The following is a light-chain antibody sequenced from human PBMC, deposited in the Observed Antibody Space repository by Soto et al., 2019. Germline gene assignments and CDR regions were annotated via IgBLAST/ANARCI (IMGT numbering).Light chain of an antibody. Sequence: QSVLTQPPSASGTPGQRVTISGSGSSSNIGSKTVNWYQRLPGTAPKLLIYYNNQRPSGVPDRFSGSNSVTSASLAIGGLQSDDEADDYCAAWDASLNDVVFGGGTKLTVL. J-gene: IGLJ2*01. CDR2: YNN. V-gene: IGLV1-44*01. CDR1: SSNIGSKT. CDR3: AAWDASLNDVV.